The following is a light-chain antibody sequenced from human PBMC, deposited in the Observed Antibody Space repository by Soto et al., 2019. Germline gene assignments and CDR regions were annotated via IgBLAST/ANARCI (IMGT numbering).Light chain of an antibody. CDR3: AAWDDRLNGRV. CDR1: SSNIGSNT. Sequence: QSVLTQPPSASGTPGQRVTISCSGSSSNIGSNTVNWYQQLPGTAPKLLIYSNNQRPSGVPDRFSGSKSGTSASLAISGLQSEDEADYYCAAWDDRLNGRVFGTGTKRTVL. CDR2: SNN. J-gene: IGLJ1*01. V-gene: IGLV1-44*01.